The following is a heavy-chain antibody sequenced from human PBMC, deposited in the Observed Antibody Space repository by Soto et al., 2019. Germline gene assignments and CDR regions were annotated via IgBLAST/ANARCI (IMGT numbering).Heavy chain of an antibody. CDR1: GYNFDKYW. Sequence: PGESLKISFKGPGYNFDKYWIGWVRQMPGKGLEWMGIIHPGDSNIRYSPSFQGRVTISADMSISTASLQWSSLKASDTAMYYCARRGGFGVLYGMDVWGQGTLVTVS. CDR3: ARRGGFGVLYGMDV. CDR2: IHPGDSNI. V-gene: IGHV5-51*01. D-gene: IGHD3-10*01. J-gene: IGHJ4*02.